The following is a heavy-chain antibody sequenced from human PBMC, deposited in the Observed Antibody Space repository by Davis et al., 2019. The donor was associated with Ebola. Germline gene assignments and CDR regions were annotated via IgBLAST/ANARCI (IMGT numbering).Heavy chain of an antibody. V-gene: IGHV3-23*01. Sequence: GGSLRLSCTDSVITFSSYAMTWVRQAPGKGLEWVSAISGSGGSTYYAASVKGRFTISRDNSKKTLYLQMNSLRAEDTAVYYCAKSGLSFGVVKYHYGMDVWGKGTTVTVSS. D-gene: IGHD3-3*01. J-gene: IGHJ6*04. CDR3: AKSGLSFGVVKYHYGMDV. CDR1: VITFSSYA. CDR2: ISGSGGST.